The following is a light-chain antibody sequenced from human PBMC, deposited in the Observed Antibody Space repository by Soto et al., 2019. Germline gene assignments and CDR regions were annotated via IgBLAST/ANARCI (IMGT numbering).Light chain of an antibody. CDR2: QDN. Sequence: SYELTQPSSVSVSPGQTASITCSGDKLGERYACWYQQKPGQSPVLVIKQDNKRPSGIPERFSGSNSGNTATLTISGTQAMDEADYYCQAWDSGTAVFGGGTKLTVL. V-gene: IGLV3-1*01. CDR1: KLGERY. J-gene: IGLJ2*01. CDR3: QAWDSGTAV.